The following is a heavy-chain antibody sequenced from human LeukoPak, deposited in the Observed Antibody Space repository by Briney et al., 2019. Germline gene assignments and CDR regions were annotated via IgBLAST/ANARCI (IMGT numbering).Heavy chain of an antibody. CDR1: GGSISSGSYY. CDR3: ARAQVTTHDY. V-gene: IGHV4-61*02. Sequence: PSETLSLTCTVSGGSISSGSYYWSWIRQPAGKGLEWIGRIYTSGSTNYNPSLKSRVTISVDTSTNQFSLKLSSVTAADTAVYYCARAQVTTHDYWGQGTLVTVSS. J-gene: IGHJ4*02. D-gene: IGHD4-17*01. CDR2: IYTSGST.